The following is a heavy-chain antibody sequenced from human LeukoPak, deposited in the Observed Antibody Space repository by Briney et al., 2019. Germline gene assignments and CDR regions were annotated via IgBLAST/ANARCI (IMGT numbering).Heavy chain of an antibody. CDR1: SYSISSGYY. V-gene: IGHV4-38-2*02. Sequence: SETLSLACTVSSYSISSGYYWGWIRQPPGKGLEWIGSIYHSGSTYHNPSLKSRVTISVDTSKNQFSLKLSSVTAADTAVYYCARDPARVWFGESGFDYWGQGTLVTVSS. CDR3: ARDPARVWFGESGFDY. D-gene: IGHD3-10*01. CDR2: IYHSGST. J-gene: IGHJ4*02.